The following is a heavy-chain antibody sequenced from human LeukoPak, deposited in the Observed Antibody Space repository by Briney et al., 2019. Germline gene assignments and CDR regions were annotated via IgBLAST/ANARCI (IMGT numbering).Heavy chain of an antibody. CDR3: AKALSSSFYYFDL. D-gene: IGHD3-16*02. J-gene: IGHJ2*01. CDR1: GFTFSTYG. Sequence: PGGSLRLSCAASGFTFSTYGMSWVRQAPGKGLEWVSVISGSGGSTYYADSVKGRFTISRDKSKNTLYLQMNSLRAEDTAVYYCAKALSSSFYYFDLGGRGTLVTVSS. V-gene: IGHV3-23*01. CDR2: ISGSGGST.